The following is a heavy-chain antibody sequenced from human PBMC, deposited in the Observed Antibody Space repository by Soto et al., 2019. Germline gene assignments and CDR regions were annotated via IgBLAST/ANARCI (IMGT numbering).Heavy chain of an antibody. Sequence: SETLSLTCTVSGGSISSSSYYWGWIRQPPGKGLEWIGSIFYSGTTYYNPSLKSRVTISVDTSKNQFSLKLSSVTAADTAVYYCARAGGLGAVAVDYWGQGTLVTVSS. CDR3: ARAGGLGAVAVDY. J-gene: IGHJ4*02. CDR1: GGSISSSSYY. V-gene: IGHV4-39*07. D-gene: IGHD6-19*01. CDR2: IFYSGTT.